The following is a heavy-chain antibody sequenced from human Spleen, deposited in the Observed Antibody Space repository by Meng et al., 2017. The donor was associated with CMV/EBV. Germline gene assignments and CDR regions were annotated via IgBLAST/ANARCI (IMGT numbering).Heavy chain of an antibody. CDR3: ARDRGSSWYGGWFDP. CDR1: GYTFTSYG. V-gene: IGHV1-18*01. D-gene: IGHD6-13*01. CDR2: ISAYNGNT. J-gene: IGHJ5*02. Sequence: ASGYTFTSYGISWVRQDPGQGLEWMGWISAYNGNTNYAQKLQGRVTMTTDTSTSTAYMELRSLRSDDTAVYYCARDRGSSWYGGWFDPWGQGTLVTVSS.